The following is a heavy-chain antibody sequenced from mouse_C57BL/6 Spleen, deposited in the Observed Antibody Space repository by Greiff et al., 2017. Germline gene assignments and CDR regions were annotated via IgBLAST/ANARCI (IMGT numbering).Heavy chain of an antibody. V-gene: IGHV1-82*01. CDR1: GYAFSSSW. CDR2: IYPGDGDT. CDR3: ARATTVVAGDY. D-gene: IGHD1-1*01. J-gene: IGHJ2*01. Sequence: QVQLKQSGPELVKPGASVKISCKASGYAFSSSWMNWVKQRPGKGLEWIGRIYPGDGDTNYNGKFKGKATLTDDKSSSTAYMQLSSLTSEDAAVYLCARATTVVAGDYWGQGTTLTVSS.